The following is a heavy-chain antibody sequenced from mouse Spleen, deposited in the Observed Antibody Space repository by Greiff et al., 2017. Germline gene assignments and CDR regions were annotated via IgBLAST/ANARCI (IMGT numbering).Heavy chain of an antibody. V-gene: IGHV5-16*01. CDR3: ARAQLLLRYWYFDV. J-gene: IGHJ1*01. CDR1: GFTFSDYY. D-gene: IGHD1-1*01. Sequence: EVKLVESEGGLVQPGSSMKLSCTASGFTFSDYYMAWVRQVPEKGLEWVANINYDGSSTYYLDSLKSRFIISRDNAKNILYLQMSSLKSEDTATYYCARAQLLLRYWYFDVWGAGTTVTVSS. CDR2: INYDGSST.